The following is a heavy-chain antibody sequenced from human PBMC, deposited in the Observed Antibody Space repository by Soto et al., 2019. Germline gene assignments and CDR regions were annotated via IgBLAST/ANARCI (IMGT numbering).Heavy chain of an antibody. CDR2: IRNDNGNT. D-gene: IGHD4-17*01. V-gene: IGHV1-18*04. CDR1: GYTFTTTYG. J-gene: IGHJ1*01. CDR3: ATTVTTRTPGDN. Sequence: QVQLVQSGVEVKKPGASVKVACKASGYTFTTTYGISWVRQAPGQGLEWMGWIRNDNGNTKYAQNRQGRVTMTPDISTSTAYMELRSLRSDDTAVYYCATTVTTRTPGDNWGQGTLVTVAS.